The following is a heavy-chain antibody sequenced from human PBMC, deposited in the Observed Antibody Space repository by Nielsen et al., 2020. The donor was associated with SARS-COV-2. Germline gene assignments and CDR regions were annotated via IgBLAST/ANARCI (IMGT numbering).Heavy chain of an antibody. CDR2: MFLNGRT. CDR1: GSSISRGYY. D-gene: IGHD3-16*01. Sequence: SETLSPTCSVSGSSISRGYYWGWIRQAPAKGLGWNGNMFLNGRTYYNPSLKSRVTISVDTSQNQFSLKMTSVTAAETAVYYCVRDTPFDTSFNYVQFWGQGTPVTVSS. CDR3: VRDTPFDTSFNYVQF. J-gene: IGHJ4*01. V-gene: IGHV4-38-2*02.